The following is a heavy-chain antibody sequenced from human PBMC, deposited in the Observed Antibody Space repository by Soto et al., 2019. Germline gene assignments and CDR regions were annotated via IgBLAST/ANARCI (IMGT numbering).Heavy chain of an antibody. J-gene: IGHJ4*02. CDR2: IKSKTDGGTT. CDR3: GALSHHPAAAGTGDY. D-gene: IGHD6-13*01. Sequence: EVQLVESGGGLVKPGGSLGLSCAASGFTFSNAWMNWVRQAPGKGLEWVGRIKSKTDGGTTDYAAPVKGRFTISRDDSKNTLYLQMNSLKTEDTAVYYCGALSHHPAAAGTGDYWGQGTLVTVSS. CDR1: GFTFSNAW. V-gene: IGHV3-15*07.